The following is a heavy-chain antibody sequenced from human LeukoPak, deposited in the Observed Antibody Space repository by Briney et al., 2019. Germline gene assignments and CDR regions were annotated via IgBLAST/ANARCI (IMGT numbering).Heavy chain of an antibody. CDR1: GYTFTGYY. V-gene: IGHV1-2*02. CDR3: ASNREYCGGDCYSYDAFDI. J-gene: IGHJ3*02. Sequence: ASVKVSRKASGYTFTGYYMHWVRQAPGQGLEWMGWINPNSGGTNYAQKFQGRVTMTRDTSITTAYMELSRLRSDDTAVYFCASNREYCGGDCYSYDAFDIWGQGTMVTVSS. CDR2: INPNSGGT. D-gene: IGHD2-21*01.